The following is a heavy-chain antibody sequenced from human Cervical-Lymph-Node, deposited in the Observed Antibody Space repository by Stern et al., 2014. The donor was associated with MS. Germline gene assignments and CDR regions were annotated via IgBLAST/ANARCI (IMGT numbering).Heavy chain of an antibody. Sequence: VQLVESGPGLLKPSETLSLTCTVSGDSIRTYFWTWIRQSPGKTLEWIGYIYSSGSTDYNPSLKSRVTMSLDTANKQFSLKLSSVTAADTAVYFCARKADWGDYFDYWGQGTLVTVSS. CDR1: GDSIRTYF. V-gene: IGHV4-59*08. CDR3: ARKADWGDYFDY. D-gene: IGHD7-27*01. J-gene: IGHJ4*02. CDR2: IYSSGST.